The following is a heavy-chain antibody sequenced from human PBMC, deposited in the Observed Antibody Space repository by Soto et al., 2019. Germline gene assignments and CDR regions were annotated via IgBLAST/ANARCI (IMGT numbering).Heavy chain of an antibody. J-gene: IGHJ6*02. V-gene: IGHV4-39*01. D-gene: IGHD4-17*01. CDR1: GGSISSISYY. Sequence: PSETLSLTCTVTGGSISSISYYWGWIRQPPGKGLEWIGSISYSGSTYYNPSLKSRVTISVDTSMNQFSLKLSSVTAADTAVYYFARTTTGNAMDVWGQGTTVTVSS. CDR2: ISYSGST. CDR3: ARTTTGNAMDV.